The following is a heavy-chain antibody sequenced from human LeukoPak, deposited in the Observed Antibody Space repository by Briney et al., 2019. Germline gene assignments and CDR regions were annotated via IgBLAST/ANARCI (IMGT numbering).Heavy chain of an antibody. V-gene: IGHV4-4*07. CDR2: IYTSGST. Sequence: SETLSLTCTVSGGSISSYYWSWIRQPAGKGLEWIGRIYTSGSTNYNPSLKSRVTMSVDTSKNQFSLKLSSVTAADTAVYYCARAPTTYYYGSGSVRTNWSDPWGQGTLVTVSS. CDR1: GGSISSYY. CDR3: ARAPTTYYYGSGSVRTNWSDP. D-gene: IGHD3-10*01. J-gene: IGHJ5*02.